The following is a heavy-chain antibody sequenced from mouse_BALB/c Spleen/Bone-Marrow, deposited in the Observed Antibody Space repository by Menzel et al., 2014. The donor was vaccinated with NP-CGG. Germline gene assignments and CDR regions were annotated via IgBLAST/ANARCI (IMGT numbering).Heavy chain of an antibody. CDR1: GCIFTDYY. CDR3: AMGVRLYWYFDV. J-gene: IGHJ1*01. D-gene: IGHD2-3*01. CDR2: INPINGDT. Sequence: VQLQQSGPELVKPGASVKMSCKASGCIFTDYYMKWVSHGKSLEWIGDINPINGDTFYNQKFKGKATLTVDRSSSTAYMQLDSLTSEDSAVYYCAMGVRLYWYFDVWGAGTTVTVSS. V-gene: IGHV1-26*01.